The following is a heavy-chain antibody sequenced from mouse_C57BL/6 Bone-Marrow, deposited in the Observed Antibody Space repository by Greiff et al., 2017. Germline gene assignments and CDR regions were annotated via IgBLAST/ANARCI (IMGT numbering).Heavy chain of an antibody. CDR1: GYTFTSYG. CDR2: IYPRSGNT. V-gene: IGHV1-81*01. J-gene: IGHJ1*03. Sequence: QVQLKESGAELARPGASVKLSCKASGYTFTSYGISWVKQRTGQGLEWIGEIYPRSGNTYYNEKFKGKATLTADKSSSTAYMELRSLTSEDSAVYFCALLLRDWYFDVWGTGTTVTVSS. CDR3: ALLLRDWYFDV. D-gene: IGHD1-1*01.